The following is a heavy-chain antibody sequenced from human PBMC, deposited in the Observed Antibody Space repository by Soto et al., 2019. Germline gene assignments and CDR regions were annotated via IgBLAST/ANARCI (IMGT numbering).Heavy chain of an antibody. Sequence: EVQLVESGGGLLQPGGSLRLSCAASGFTFSWFGMNWVRQAPGKGLEWVSYISSGSNTINYAESVRCRFTISRDNAKNSLYLQMNSLRDDDTAVYYCARDSSSSYYYFDYWGQGTLVTVSS. V-gene: IGHV3-48*02. CDR3: ARDSSSSYYYFDY. CDR2: ISSGSNTI. D-gene: IGHD3-22*01. J-gene: IGHJ4*02. CDR1: GFTFSWFG.